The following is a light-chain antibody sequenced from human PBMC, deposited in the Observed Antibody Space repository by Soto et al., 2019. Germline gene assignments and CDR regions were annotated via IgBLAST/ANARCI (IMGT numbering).Light chain of an antibody. CDR3: EQDCTSAPLT. J-gene: IGKJ5*01. CDR1: QSFSSNY. CDR2: GAS. V-gene: IGKV3-20*01. Sequence: EIVLTQAPGTLSLSPGERATLSCRASQSFSSNYLAWYQQKPGQAPSLLIYGASSRATGIPDRFRGSGSGTAFTLTISSREPEDFGMYYCEQDCTSAPLTFGQGTRVEIE.